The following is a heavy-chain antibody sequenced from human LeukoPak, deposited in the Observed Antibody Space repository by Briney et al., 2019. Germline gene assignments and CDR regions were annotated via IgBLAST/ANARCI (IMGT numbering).Heavy chain of an antibody. CDR2: ISSSSSYI. Sequence: GGSLRLSCAASGFTFSSYSMNWVRQAPGKGLEWVSSISSSSSYIYYADSVKGRFTISRDNAKNSLYLQMNSLRAEDTALYYCARDTPTYYDFWSGYSNYYFDYWGQGTLVTVSS. CDR3: ARDTPTYYDFWSGYSNYYFDY. J-gene: IGHJ4*02. CDR1: GFTFSSYS. V-gene: IGHV3-21*04. D-gene: IGHD3-3*01.